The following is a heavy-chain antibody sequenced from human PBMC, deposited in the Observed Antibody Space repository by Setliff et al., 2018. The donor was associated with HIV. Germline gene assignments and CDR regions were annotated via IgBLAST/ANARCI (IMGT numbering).Heavy chain of an antibody. D-gene: IGHD3-22*01. J-gene: IGHJ3*02. CDR2: IYTSGST. Sequence: SETLSLTCTVPGGSISSYYWSWIRQPAGKGLEWIGRIYTSGSTNYNPSLKSRVTMPVDTSKNQFSLKLSSVTAADTAVYYCARDHLGTMIVVADDAFDIWGQGTMVTVSS. V-gene: IGHV4-4*07. CDR3: ARDHLGTMIVVADDAFDI. CDR1: GGSISSYY.